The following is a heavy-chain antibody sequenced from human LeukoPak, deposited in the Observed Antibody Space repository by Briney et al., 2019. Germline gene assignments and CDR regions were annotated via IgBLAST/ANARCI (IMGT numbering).Heavy chain of an antibody. D-gene: IGHD1-26*01. Sequence: GGSLRLSCAVSGLTVSSSYMSWVRQAPGKGLEWVSVIYSDGSTYYADSVKGRFTISRDNSENTLYLQMNSLRGEDTAVYYCAREGDQWELAPDYYFDYWGQGTLVTVSS. CDR1: GLTVSSSY. J-gene: IGHJ4*02. V-gene: IGHV3-66*02. CDR2: IYSDGST. CDR3: AREGDQWELAPDYYFDY.